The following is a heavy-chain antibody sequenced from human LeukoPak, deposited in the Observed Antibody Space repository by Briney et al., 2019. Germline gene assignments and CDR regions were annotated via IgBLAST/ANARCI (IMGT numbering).Heavy chain of an antibody. CDR2: IYYSGST. CDR3: ARAHDKDMVRGVIVPPDY. J-gene: IGHJ4*02. V-gene: IGHV4-59*01. CDR1: GGSISSYY. Sequence: PSETLSLTXTVSGGSISSYYWSWIRQPPGKGLEWIGYIYYSGSTNYNPSLKSRVTISVDTSKNQFSLKLSSVTAANTAVYYCARAHDKDMVRGVIVPPDYWGQGTLVTVSS. D-gene: IGHD3-10*01.